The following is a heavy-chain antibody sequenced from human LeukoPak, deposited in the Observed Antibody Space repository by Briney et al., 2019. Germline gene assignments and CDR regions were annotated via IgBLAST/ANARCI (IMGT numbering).Heavy chain of an antibody. J-gene: IGHJ4*02. V-gene: IGHV4-34*01. CDR1: GGSFSGYY. CDR2: INHSGST. Sequence: PSETLSLTCAVYGGSFSGYYWSWIRQPPGKGLEWIGEINHSGSTNYNLSLKSRVTISVDTSKNQFSLKLSSVTAADTAVYYCARAATVVTLDYWGQGTLVTVSS. D-gene: IGHD4-23*01. CDR3: ARAATVVTLDY.